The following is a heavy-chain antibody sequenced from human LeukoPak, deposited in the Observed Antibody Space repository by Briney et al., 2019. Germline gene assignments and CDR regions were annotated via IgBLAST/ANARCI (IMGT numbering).Heavy chain of an antibody. CDR1: GFTFSRYG. J-gene: IGHJ4*02. CDR3: AKDYGSGSPYYFDY. D-gene: IGHD3-10*01. CDR2: IRYDGSNK. V-gene: IGHV3-30*02. Sequence: PGGSLRLSCAAPGFTFSRYGMYWVRQAPGKGLEWVAFIRYDGSNKYYADSVKGRFTISRDNSKNTLYLQMNSLRAEDTAVYYCAKDYGSGSPYYFDYWGQGTLVTVSS.